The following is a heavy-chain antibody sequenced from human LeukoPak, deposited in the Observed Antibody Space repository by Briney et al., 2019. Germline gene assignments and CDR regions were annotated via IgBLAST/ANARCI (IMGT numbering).Heavy chain of an antibody. Sequence: ASVKVSCKASGYTFTSYDINWVRQATGQGLEWMGWMNPNSGNTGYAQKFQGRVTMTRDTSISTAYMELSRLRSDDTAVYYCARDREAIDYWGQGALVTVSS. CDR2: MNPNSGNT. CDR3: ARDREAIDY. J-gene: IGHJ4*02. D-gene: IGHD3-10*01. V-gene: IGHV1-8*01. CDR1: GYTFTSYD.